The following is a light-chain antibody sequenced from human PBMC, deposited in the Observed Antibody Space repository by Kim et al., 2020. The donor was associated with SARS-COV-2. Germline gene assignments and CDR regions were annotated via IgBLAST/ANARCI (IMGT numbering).Light chain of an antibody. CDR3: QQYNNLQAIT. CDR1: QDIRKF. J-gene: IGKJ5*01. V-gene: IGKV1-33*01. Sequence: DIQLTQSPSSVSASVGDSVTITCQASQDIRKFLNWYQHKPGKAPELLISDASTLRTGVPSRFSGSASWTHFTFTISNLQPEDIATYYCQQYNNLQAITFGQGTRLEIK. CDR2: DAS.